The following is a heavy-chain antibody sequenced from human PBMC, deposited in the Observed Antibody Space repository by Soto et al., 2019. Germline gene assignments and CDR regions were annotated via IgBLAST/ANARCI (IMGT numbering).Heavy chain of an antibody. CDR1: GFTFSSYG. D-gene: IGHD1-26*01. CDR2: ISYDGSNK. V-gene: IGHV3-30*18. Sequence: GGSLRLSCAASGFTFSSYGMHWVRQAPGKGLEWVAVISYDGSNKYYADSVKGRFTISRDNSKNTLYLQMNSLRAEDTAVYYCAKDWSRVWGAASEDIWGQGTMVTAS. CDR3: AKDWSRVWGAASEDI. J-gene: IGHJ3*02.